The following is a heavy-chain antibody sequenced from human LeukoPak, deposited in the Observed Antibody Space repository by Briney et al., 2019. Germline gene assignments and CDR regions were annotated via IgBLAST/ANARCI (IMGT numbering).Heavy chain of an antibody. CDR2: IWYDGSNK. CDR3: ARDPSGGIIMILPPDY. Sequence: GGSLRLSCAASGFTFSSYAMSWVRQAPGKGLEWVAFIWYDGSNKYYADSVKGRFTISRDNSKNTLYLQMNSLRAEDTAVYYCARDPSGGIIMILPPDYWGQGTLVTVSS. J-gene: IGHJ4*02. V-gene: IGHV3-33*08. D-gene: IGHD3-16*01. CDR1: GFTFSSYA.